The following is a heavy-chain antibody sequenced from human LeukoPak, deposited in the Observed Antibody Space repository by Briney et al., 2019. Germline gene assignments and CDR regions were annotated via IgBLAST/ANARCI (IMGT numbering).Heavy chain of an antibody. V-gene: IGHV1-69*06. CDR1: GGTFSSYA. CDR2: IIPIFGTA. Sequence: SVKVSCKASGGTFSSYAISWVRQAPGQGLEWMGGIIPIFGTANYAQKFQGRVTITADKSTSTAYMELSSLRSEDTAVYYCARGHPYSSGWFGYFDYWGQGTMVTVSS. CDR3: ARGHPYSSGWFGYFDY. J-gene: IGHJ4*03. D-gene: IGHD6-19*01.